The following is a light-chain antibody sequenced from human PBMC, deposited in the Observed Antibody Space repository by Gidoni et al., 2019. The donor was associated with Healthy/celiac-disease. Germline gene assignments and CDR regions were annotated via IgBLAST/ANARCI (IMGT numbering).Light chain of an antibody. CDR1: QSVYSNY. CDR2: GAS. J-gene: IGKJ2*02. CDR3: QQYGGSTAACT. Sequence: EIVLTQSPVTLSLSPGDRATLSCRASQSVYSNYLAWYQQRPGPCPRLLIYGASNRATGIPERFSGSGSGTDFTLSISILEPEDVGVYYCQQYGGSTAACTFGQXTKLEIK. V-gene: IGKV3-20*01.